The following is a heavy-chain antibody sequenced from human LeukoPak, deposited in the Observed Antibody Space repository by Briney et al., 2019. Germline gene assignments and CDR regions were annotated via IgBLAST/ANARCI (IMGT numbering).Heavy chain of an antibody. J-gene: IGHJ6*03. CDR2: ISTSGST. D-gene: IGHD4-17*01. CDR1: GGSISSGSYY. Sequence: SQTLSLTCTVSGGSISSGSYYRSWIRQPAGKGLEWIGRISTSGSTNYNPSLKSRLTISVDTSKNQFSLKLTSVTAADTAVYYCARDSGDYPYFMDVWGTGTTVTVSS. CDR3: ARDSGDYPYFMDV. V-gene: IGHV4-61*02.